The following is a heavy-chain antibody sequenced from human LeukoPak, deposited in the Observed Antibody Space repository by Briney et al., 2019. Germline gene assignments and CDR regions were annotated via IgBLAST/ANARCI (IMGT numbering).Heavy chain of an antibody. Sequence: GGSLRLSCAASGFSFSNYDMTWVRQAPGKGLDWVSTLSDSGGSTYYADSVKGRFTFSRDNSKNTLYLQMSSLRAEDTAIYFCAKRLYYGSGPLDIWGQGTMVTVSS. CDR1: GFSFSNYD. CDR2: LSDSGGST. J-gene: IGHJ3*02. CDR3: AKRLYYGSGPLDI. V-gene: IGHV3-23*01. D-gene: IGHD3-10*01.